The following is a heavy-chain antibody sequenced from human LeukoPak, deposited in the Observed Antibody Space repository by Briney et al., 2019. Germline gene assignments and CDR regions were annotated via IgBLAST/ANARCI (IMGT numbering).Heavy chain of an antibody. CDR3: ARVGYYSSGPFSYFDY. D-gene: IGHD3-10*01. CDR2: ISYDGSNE. Sequence: GGSLRLSCAASGFXFSRYAIHWVRQAPGKGLKWVAVISYDGSNEYYADSVKGRFTISRDSSENTLYLQMNSLRVEDTAVYYCARVGYYSSGPFSYFDYWGQGTLVTVSS. CDR1: GFXFSRYA. V-gene: IGHV3-30-3*01. J-gene: IGHJ4*02.